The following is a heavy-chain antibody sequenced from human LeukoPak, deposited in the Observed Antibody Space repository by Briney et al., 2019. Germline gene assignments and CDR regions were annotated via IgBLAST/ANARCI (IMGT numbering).Heavy chain of an antibody. Sequence: SETLSLTCTVSGASISSYYWSWIRQPPGKGLEWIGYIYTSETTNYNPSLRSRVTISIDTSKNQFSLRLSSVTAADTAVYYCARHRSPSSLSYFDIWGQGTLVIVSS. V-gene: IGHV4-4*09. CDR3: ARHRSPSSLSYFDI. J-gene: IGHJ4*02. D-gene: IGHD6-19*01. CDR2: IYTSETT. CDR1: GASISSYY.